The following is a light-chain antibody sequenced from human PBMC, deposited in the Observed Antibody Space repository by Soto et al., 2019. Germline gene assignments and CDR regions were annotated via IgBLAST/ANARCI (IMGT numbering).Light chain of an antibody. Sequence: DIQMTHSPSTLSASVLYIVTITFRSSQSISIWLALYQQKPGKAPKLLIYDASSLESGVPSRFSGSGSGTEFTLTISSLQPDDFATYYCQKSYSTRWKFGQGTKVDIK. CDR3: QKSYSTRWK. CDR2: DAS. V-gene: IGKV1-5*01. J-gene: IGKJ1*01. CDR1: QSISIW.